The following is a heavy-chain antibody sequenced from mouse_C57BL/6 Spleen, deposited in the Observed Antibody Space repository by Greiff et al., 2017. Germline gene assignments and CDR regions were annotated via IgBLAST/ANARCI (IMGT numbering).Heavy chain of an antibody. CDR2: IYPSDSET. J-gene: IGHJ1*03. CDR1: GYTFTSYW. V-gene: IGHV1-61*01. Sequence: QVQLQQSGAELVRPGSSVKLSCKASGYTFTSYWMDWVKQRPGQGLEWIGNIYPSDSETHYNQKFKDKATLTVDKSSSTAYMQLSSLTSEDSAVYYCARKGYYGGYFDVWGTGTTVTVSS. CDR3: ARKGYYGGYFDV. D-gene: IGHD1-1*01.